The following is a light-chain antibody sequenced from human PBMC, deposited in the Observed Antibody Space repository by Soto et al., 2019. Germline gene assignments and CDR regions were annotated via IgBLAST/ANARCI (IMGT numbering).Light chain of an antibody. CDR3: QQDNNWPPWT. J-gene: IGKJ1*01. Sequence: EIVMTQSPATLSVSPGERATLSCRASQSVSSNLAWYQQKPGQAPRLLIYGASTRATGIPARFSGSGSGTEFTLTITSLQSEDVAVYYCQQDNNWPPWTFGQGTKVESK. CDR1: QSVSSN. CDR2: GAS. V-gene: IGKV3-15*01.